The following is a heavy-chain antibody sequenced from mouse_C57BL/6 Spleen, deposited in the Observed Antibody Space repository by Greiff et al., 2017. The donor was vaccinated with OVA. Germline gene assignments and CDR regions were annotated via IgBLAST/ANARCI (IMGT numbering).Heavy chain of an antibody. J-gene: IGHJ4*01. CDR2: IYWDDDK. Sequence: QVTLKESGPGILQSSQTLSLTCSFSGFSLSTSGMGVSWIRQPSGKGLEWLAHIYWDDDKRYNPTLKSRLPISKDTSRNQVFLKISRVDAADTATYCCARDGNYEGEAMDYWGQGTSVTVSS. CDR3: ARDGNYEGEAMDY. CDR1: GFSLSTSGMG. V-gene: IGHV8-12*01. D-gene: IGHD2-1*01.